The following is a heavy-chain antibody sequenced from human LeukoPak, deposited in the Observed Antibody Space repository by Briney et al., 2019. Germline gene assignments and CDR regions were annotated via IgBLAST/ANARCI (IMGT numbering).Heavy chain of an antibody. CDR3: ARVKPIRGGYYAPEGAFDI. Sequence: PGGSLRLSCAASGFTFSSYNMNWVRQAPGKGPEWVSSITSSSSYIYYADSVKGRFTISRDNAKNSLYLQMDSLRAEDTAVYYCARVKPIRGGYYAPEGAFDIWGQGTMATVSS. CDR2: ITSSSSYI. D-gene: IGHD3-10*01. J-gene: IGHJ3*02. CDR1: GFTFSSYN. V-gene: IGHV3-21*04.